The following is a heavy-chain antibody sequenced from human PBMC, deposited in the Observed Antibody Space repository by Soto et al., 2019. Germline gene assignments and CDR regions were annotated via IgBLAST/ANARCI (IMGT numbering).Heavy chain of an antibody. D-gene: IGHD3-3*01. CDR2: ISYDGSNK. Sequence: PGGSLRLSCAASGFTFSSYAVHWVRQAPGKGLEWVAVISYDGSNKYYADSVKGRFTISRDNSKNTLYLQMNSLRAEDTAVYYCARDKPLLRFLEWLLDYWGQGTLVTVSS. V-gene: IGHV3-30-3*01. CDR1: GFTFSSYA. CDR3: ARDKPLLRFLEWLLDY. J-gene: IGHJ4*02.